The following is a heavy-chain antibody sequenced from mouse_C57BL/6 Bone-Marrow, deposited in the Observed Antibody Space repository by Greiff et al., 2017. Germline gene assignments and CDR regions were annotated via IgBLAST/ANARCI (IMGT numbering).Heavy chain of an antibody. V-gene: IGHV1-69*01. CDR3: ASSTMVTRAWFAY. Sequence: QVQLKQPGAELVMPGASVKLSCKASGYTFTSYWMHWVKQRPGQGLEWIGEIDPSDSYTNYNQKFKGKSTLTVDKSSSTAYMQLSSLTSEDSAVYYCASSTMVTRAWFAYWGQGTLVTVSA. D-gene: IGHD2-1*01. CDR1: GYTFTSYW. CDR2: IDPSDSYT. J-gene: IGHJ3*01.